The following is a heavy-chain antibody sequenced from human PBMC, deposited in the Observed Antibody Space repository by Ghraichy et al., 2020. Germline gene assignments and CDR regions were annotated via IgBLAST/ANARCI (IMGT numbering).Heavy chain of an antibody. D-gene: IGHD1-7*01. CDR3: ARDRRITGTTESLYYYYYGMDV. CDR1: GGSFSGYY. CDR2: INHSGST. J-gene: IGHJ6*02. Sequence: GSLRLSCAVYGGSFSGYYWSWIRQPPGKGLEWIGEINHSGSTNYNPSLKSRVTISVDTSKNQFSLKLSSVTAADTAVYYCARDRRITGTTESLYYYYYGMDVWGQGTTVTVSS. V-gene: IGHV4-34*01.